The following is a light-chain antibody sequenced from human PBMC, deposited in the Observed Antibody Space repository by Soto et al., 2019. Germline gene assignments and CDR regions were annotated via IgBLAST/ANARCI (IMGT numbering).Light chain of an antibody. CDR1: QSFTNQ. Sequence: DIQMTQSPSSLSASVGDSVTITCRASQSFTNQLAWYQQKPGKAPKLLIYRVSSLQTGVPSLFSGSESGTDFTLTISSLEPEDFAVYYCQQRSNWAITFGQGTRREIK. CDR3: QQRSNWAIT. CDR2: RVS. J-gene: IGKJ5*01. V-gene: IGKV1-27*01.